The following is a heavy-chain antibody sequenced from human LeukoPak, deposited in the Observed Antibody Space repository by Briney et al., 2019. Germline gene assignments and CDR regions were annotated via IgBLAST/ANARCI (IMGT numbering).Heavy chain of an antibody. CDR3: AKAPVTTCRGAFCYPFDY. D-gene: IGHD2-15*01. J-gene: IGHJ4*02. V-gene: IGHV3-11*01. Sequence: GGSLRLSCAASGFSFSDNYMTWVRQAPGKGLEWLSYISGNGGVIQYADSVKGRFTISRDSSKNTLFLQMNRLRPEDAAVYYCAKAPVTTCRGAFCYPFDYWGLGTLVTVSS. CDR2: ISGNGGVI. CDR1: GFSFSDNY.